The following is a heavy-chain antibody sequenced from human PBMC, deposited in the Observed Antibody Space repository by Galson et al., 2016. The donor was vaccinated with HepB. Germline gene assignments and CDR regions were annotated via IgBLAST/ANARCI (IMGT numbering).Heavy chain of an antibody. D-gene: IGHD1-1*01. V-gene: IGHV3-30-3*01. CDR1: GFTFSNYA. J-gene: IGHJ6*03. Sequence: SLRLSCAASGFTFSNYAIHWVRQAPGKGLEWVAVISYDGSNKYYADSVKGRFTISRDNSKNTLYLQMNSLRAEDTAVYYCARPGTPDPIYYYYYYMDVWGKGTTVTVSS. CDR3: ARPGTPDPIYYYYYYMDV. CDR2: ISYDGSNK.